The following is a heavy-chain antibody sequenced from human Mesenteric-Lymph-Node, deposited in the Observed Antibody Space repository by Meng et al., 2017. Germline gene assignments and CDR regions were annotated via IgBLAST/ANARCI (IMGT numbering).Heavy chain of an antibody. Sequence: GESLKISCAASGFTVSSNYMSWVRQAPGKGLEWVSVIYSGGSTYYADSVKGRFTISRDNSKSTLYLQMNSLRVEDTAVYYCAKGGPTSGWYFFDYWGQGDLVTVSS. CDR2: IYSGGST. V-gene: IGHV3-53*01. J-gene: IGHJ4*02. D-gene: IGHD6-19*01. CDR3: AKGGPTSGWYFFDY. CDR1: GFTVSSNY.